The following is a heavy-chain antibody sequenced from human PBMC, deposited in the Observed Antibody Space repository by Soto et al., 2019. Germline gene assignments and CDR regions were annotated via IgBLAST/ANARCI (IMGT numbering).Heavy chain of an antibody. D-gene: IGHD3-3*02. Sequence: PGESLKISCKASGYNFTTFWISWMRQVPGKGLEWMGRIDPSDPYSNYSPSFQGHITISADKSINTAYLHFSNLKASDTAVYYCARHFPLPTDLQFYYYYYYGVDVWGHGTAVTAP. J-gene: IGHJ6*02. CDR3: ARHFPLPTDLQFYYYYYYGVDV. CDR2: IDPSDPYS. CDR1: GYNFTTFW. V-gene: IGHV5-10-1*01.